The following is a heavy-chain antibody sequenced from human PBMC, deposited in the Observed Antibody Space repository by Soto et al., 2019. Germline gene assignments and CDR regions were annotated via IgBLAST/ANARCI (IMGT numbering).Heavy chain of an antibody. CDR3: ARRFGQLVGLDY. D-gene: IGHD6-6*01. J-gene: IGHJ4*02. Sequence: PSETLSLTCTVSGGSISSSSYYWGWIRQPPGKGLEWIGSIYYSGSTYYNPSLKSRVTISVDTSKNQFSLKLSSVTAADTAVYYCARRFGQLVGLDYWGQGTLVTGSS. V-gene: IGHV4-39*01. CDR1: GGSISSSSYY. CDR2: IYYSGST.